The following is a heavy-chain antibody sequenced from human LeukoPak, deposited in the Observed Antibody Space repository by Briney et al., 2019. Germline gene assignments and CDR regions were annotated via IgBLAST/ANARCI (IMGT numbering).Heavy chain of an antibody. V-gene: IGHV1-46*01. D-gene: IGHD3-16*02. CDR1: GYTFTSYY. Sequence: GASVKVSCKASGYTFTSYYMHWVRQAPGQGLEWMGIINPSGGSTSYAQKFQGRVTMTRDTSASTAYMELSSLRSEDTAVYYCARVVGYYYYGMDVWGQGTTVTVSS. J-gene: IGHJ6*02. CDR2: INPSGGST. CDR3: ARVVGYYYYGMDV.